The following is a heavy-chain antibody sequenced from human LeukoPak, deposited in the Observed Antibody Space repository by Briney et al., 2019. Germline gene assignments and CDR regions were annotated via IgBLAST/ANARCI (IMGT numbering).Heavy chain of an antibody. Sequence: SETLSLTCTVSGGSISSSSYYWGWIRQPPGKGLEWIGNIYYSGSTYCNPSLKSRVTISVDTSKNQFSLKLSSVTAADTAVYYCARLGYCSSTSCYIFDYWGQGTLVTVSS. CDR2: IYYSGST. V-gene: IGHV4-39*01. CDR3: ARLGYCSSTSCYIFDY. D-gene: IGHD2-2*02. CDR1: GGSISSSSYY. J-gene: IGHJ4*02.